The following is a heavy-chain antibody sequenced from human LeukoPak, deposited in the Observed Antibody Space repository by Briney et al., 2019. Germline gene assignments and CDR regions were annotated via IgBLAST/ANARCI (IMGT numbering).Heavy chain of an antibody. J-gene: IGHJ4*02. CDR2: IYSGGST. V-gene: IGHV3-66*01. D-gene: IGHD4-23*01. Sequence: GGSLRLSCAASGFTVSSNYMSWVRQAPGKGLEWVSVIYSGGSTYYADSVKGRFTISRDNSKNTLYLQMNSLRAEDTAVYYCARARSTVVSFDYWGQGTLVTASS. CDR1: GFTVSSNY. CDR3: ARARSTVVSFDY.